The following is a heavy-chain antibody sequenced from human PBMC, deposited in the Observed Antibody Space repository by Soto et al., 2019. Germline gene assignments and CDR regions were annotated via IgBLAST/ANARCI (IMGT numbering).Heavy chain of an antibody. Sequence: PGGSLRLSCAASGFTVSSNYMSWVGQAPGKGLEWVSVIYSGGSTYYADSVKGRFTISRHNSKNTLYLQMNSLRAEDTAVYYCARCTVTTAFDIWGQGTMVTVS. D-gene: IGHD4-17*01. V-gene: IGHV3-53*04. J-gene: IGHJ3*02. CDR1: GFTVSSNY. CDR3: ARCTVTTAFDI. CDR2: IYSGGST.